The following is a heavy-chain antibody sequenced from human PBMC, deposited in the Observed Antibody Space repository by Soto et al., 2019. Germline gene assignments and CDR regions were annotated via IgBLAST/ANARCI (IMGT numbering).Heavy chain of an antibody. V-gene: IGHV3-21*01. CDR1: GFTFSSYS. CDR3: ASKEGITIFGVVNPPDY. CDR2: ISSSSSYI. Sequence: PGGSLRLSCAASGFTFSSYSMNWVRQAPGKGLEWVSSISSSSSYIYYADSVKGRFTISRDNAKNSLYLQMNSLRAEDTAVYYCASKEGITIFGVVNPPDYWGQGTLVTVSS. J-gene: IGHJ4*02. D-gene: IGHD3-3*01.